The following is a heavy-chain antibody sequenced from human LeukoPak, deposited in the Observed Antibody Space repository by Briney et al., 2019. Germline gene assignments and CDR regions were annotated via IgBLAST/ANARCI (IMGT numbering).Heavy chain of an antibody. V-gene: IGHV4-31*03. D-gene: IGHD5-18*01. CDR2: IYYSGST. J-gene: IGHJ3*02. Sequence: SETLSLTCTVSGGSISSGGYYWSWIRQHPGKGLEWIGYIYYSGSTYYNPSLKSRVTISVDRSKNQFSLKLSSVTAADTAVYYCARDARIGYSYGSGAFDIWGQGTMVTVSS. CDR3: ARDARIGYSYGSGAFDI. CDR1: GGSISSGGYY.